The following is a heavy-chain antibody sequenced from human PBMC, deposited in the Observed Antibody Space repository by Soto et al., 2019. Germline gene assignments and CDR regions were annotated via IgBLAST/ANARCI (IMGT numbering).Heavy chain of an antibody. J-gene: IGHJ6*02. CDR1: GYTFTSYD. D-gene: IGHD6-13*01. CDR3: ATGPEGSSSCYLISYYYGMEV. CDR2: MNPNSGNT. V-gene: IGHV1-8*01. Sequence: QVQLVQSGAEVKKPGASVKVSCKASGYTFTSYDINWVRQATGQGLEWMGWMNPNSGNTGYAQKFQGRVTMTRNTSISTAYMGLSRLRSAHTAVYYCATGPEGSSSCYLISYYYGMEVWGQGTTVTVSS.